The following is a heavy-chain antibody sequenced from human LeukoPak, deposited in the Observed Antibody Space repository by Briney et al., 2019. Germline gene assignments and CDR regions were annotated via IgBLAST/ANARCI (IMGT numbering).Heavy chain of an antibody. CDR2: SHNSGET. CDR1: GASMTSYD. V-gene: IGHV4-59*08. Sequence: ASETLSLTCTVSGASMTSYDWCWVRQPPRHGLELHAYSHNSGETKYNPSLNSRITISVDTSKNEFPLKLSSVTAADTAVYYCARQPGGTAAFDIWGQGTTVTVSA. D-gene: IGHD1-14*01. CDR3: ARQPGGTAAFDI. J-gene: IGHJ3*02.